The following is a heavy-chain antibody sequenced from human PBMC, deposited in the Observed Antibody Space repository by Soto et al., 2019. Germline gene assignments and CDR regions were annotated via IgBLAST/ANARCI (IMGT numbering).Heavy chain of an antibody. V-gene: IGHV1-69*13. Sequence: SVNVSCKASGGTFSSYAISWVRQAPGQGLEWMGGIIPIFGTANYAQKFQGRVTITADESTSTAYMELSSLRSEDTAVYYCARDPYSSGWRSNNWFDPWGQGTLVTVSS. CDR2: IIPIFGTA. CDR1: GGTFSSYA. D-gene: IGHD6-19*01. CDR3: ARDPYSSGWRSNNWFDP. J-gene: IGHJ5*02.